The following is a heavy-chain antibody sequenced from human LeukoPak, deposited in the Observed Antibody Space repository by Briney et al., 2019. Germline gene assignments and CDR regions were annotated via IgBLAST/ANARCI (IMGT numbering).Heavy chain of an antibody. CDR3: AKDVGGWAHDAFDI. CDR1: GFTFDDYA. V-gene: IGHV3-9*01. CDR2: ISWNSGSI. Sequence: GGSLRLSCAASGFTFDDYAMHWVRQAPGKGLEWVSGISWNSGSIGYADSVKGRFTISRDNAKNSLYLQMNSLRAEDTALYYCAKDVGGWAHDAFDIWGQGTMVTVSS. D-gene: IGHD1-26*01. J-gene: IGHJ3*02.